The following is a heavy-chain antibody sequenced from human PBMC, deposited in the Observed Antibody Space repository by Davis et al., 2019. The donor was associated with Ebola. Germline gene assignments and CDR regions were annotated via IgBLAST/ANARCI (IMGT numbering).Heavy chain of an antibody. V-gene: IGHV1-8*01. J-gene: IGHJ5*02. Sequence: ASVKVSCKASGYTFTNYDINWVRQASGQGLEWMGRMNPNSGHTGYAQKFQGRVTLTRDTSTSTAHMELSSLRSDDTAVYYCARAPAGSNWNYGGNWFDPWGQGTLVTVSS. CDR2: MNPNSGHT. CDR3: ARAPAGSNWNYGGNWFDP. D-gene: IGHD1-7*01. CDR1: GYTFTNYD.